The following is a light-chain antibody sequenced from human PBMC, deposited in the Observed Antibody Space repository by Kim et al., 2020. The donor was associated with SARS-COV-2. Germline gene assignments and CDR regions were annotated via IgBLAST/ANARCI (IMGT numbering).Light chain of an antibody. CDR3: CSYAGSTTWV. CDR1: SSDVGSYDL. Sequence: GQAITISCAGTSSDVGSYDLVSWFQQHPGKAPKLMLHEVSQRPSGVSNRFSGSKSGNTASLTISGLQAEDEADYYCCSYAGSTTWVFGGGTQLTVL. J-gene: IGLJ3*02. CDR2: EVS. V-gene: IGLV2-23*02.